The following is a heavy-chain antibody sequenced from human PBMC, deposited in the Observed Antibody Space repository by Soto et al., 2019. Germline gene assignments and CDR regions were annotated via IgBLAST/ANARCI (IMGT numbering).Heavy chain of an antibody. CDR1: GGTFSSYA. D-gene: IGHD4-17*01. J-gene: IGHJ4*02. V-gene: IGHV1-69*13. CDR2: IIPIFGTA. CDR3: ASKKEMTTVTPDYVY. Sequence: ASVKVSCKASGGTFSSYAISWVRQAPGQGLEWMGGIIPIFGTANYAQKFQGRVTITADESTSTAYMELSSLRSEDTAVYYCASKKEMTTVTPDYVYWGQGTLVTVSS.